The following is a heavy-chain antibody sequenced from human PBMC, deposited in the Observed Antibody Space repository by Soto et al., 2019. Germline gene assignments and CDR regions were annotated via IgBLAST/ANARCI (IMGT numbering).Heavy chain of an antibody. CDR1: GYTFTSYD. D-gene: IGHD4-17*01. CDR3: ARGSQWFAVTTD. J-gene: IGHJ4*02. Sequence: QVQLVQSGAEVKKPGASVKVSCKASGYTFTSYDIKWVRQATGQGLEWMGWMNPNSGDTGYAQKFQGRVTMTRNTSISTAYMELSSLRSEDTAVYYCARGSQWFAVTTDWGQGTLVTVSS. CDR2: MNPNSGDT. V-gene: IGHV1-8*01.